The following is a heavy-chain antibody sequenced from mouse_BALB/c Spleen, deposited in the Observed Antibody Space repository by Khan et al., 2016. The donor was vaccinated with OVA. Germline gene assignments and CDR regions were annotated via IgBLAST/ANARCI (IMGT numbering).Heavy chain of an antibody. J-gene: IGHJ4*01. D-gene: IGHD2-3*01. CDR3: ARDGSRYNYAMGY. CDR2: ISYSGST. CDR1: GYSITSDYA. V-gene: IGHV3-2*02. Sequence: EVQLVESGPGLVKPSQSLSLTCTVTGYSITSDYAWNWIRQFPGNKLEWMGYISYSGSTNSNPSLKSRISITRDTSKNQFFLQLNSVTTEDTATYYCARDGSRYNYAMGYWGQGTSVTVSS.